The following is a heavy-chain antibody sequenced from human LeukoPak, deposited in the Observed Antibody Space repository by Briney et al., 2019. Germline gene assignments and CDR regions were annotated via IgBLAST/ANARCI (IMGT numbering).Heavy chain of an antibody. V-gene: IGHV4-39*01. D-gene: IGHD2-2*03. Sequence: SETLSLTCAVSGDSISSSSHHWGWIRQSPGKGLEWIGSIYYGRTTYYNPSLNSRVTISVLTSKNQFSLQLNSVTAADTAVYYCARAGYCSSTSCYATYYFDYWGQGTLVTVSS. CDR1: GDSISSSSHH. CDR3: ARAGYCSSTSCYATYYFDY. CDR2: IYYGRTT. J-gene: IGHJ4*02.